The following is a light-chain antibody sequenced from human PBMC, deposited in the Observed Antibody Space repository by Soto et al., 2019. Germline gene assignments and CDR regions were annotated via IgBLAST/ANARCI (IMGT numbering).Light chain of an antibody. Sequence: IVMTQSPATLSVSPGERATLSCRASQSINSNLAWYQQKPGQAPRLLIYGASSRATGIPDRFSGSGSGTDFTLTISRLEPEDFAVYYCQQYGSSPSFGGGTKVDIK. V-gene: IGKV3-20*01. CDR1: QSINSN. J-gene: IGKJ4*01. CDR3: QQYGSSPS. CDR2: GAS.